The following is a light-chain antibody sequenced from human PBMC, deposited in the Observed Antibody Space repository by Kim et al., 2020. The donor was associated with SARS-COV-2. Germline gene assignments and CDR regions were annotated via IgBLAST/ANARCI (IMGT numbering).Light chain of an antibody. J-gene: IGLJ2*01. Sequence: KFMLTQPPSVSESPGKTVTISCTGSSGSIASNYVQWYQQRPGSAPTTVIYEDNQRPSGVPDRFSGSIDSSSNSASLTISGLKTEDEADYYCQSYDSSTVVFGGGTQLTVL. V-gene: IGLV6-57*02. CDR1: SGSIASNY. CDR3: QSYDSSTVV. CDR2: EDN.